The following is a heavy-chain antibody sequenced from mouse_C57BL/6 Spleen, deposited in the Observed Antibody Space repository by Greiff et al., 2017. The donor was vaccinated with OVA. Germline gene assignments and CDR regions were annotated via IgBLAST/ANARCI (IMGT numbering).Heavy chain of an antibody. CDR2: IRSKSNNYAT. CDR3: VRHGWLPSDWYFDV. D-gene: IGHD2-3*01. J-gene: IGHJ1*03. Sequence: EVKLMESGGGLVQPKGSLKLSCAASGFSFNTYAMNWVRQAPGKGLEWVARIRSKSNNYATYYADSVKDRFTISRDDSESMLYLQMNNLKTEDTAMYYCVRHGWLPSDWYFDVWGTGTTVTVSS. CDR1: GFSFNTYA. V-gene: IGHV10-1*01.